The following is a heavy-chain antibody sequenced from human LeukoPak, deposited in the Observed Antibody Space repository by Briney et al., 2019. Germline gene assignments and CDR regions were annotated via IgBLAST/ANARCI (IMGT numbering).Heavy chain of an antibody. CDR1: GFIFSSYW. J-gene: IGHJ4*02. CDR3: ARGTMFPYYFDY. CDR2: IKQDGSEK. Sequence: GGSLRLSCAASGFIFSSYWMSWVRQAPGKGLEWVANIKQDGSEKYYVDSVKGRFTISRDNAKNSLYLQMNSLRAEDTAVYYCARGTMFPYYFDYWGQGTLVTVSS. V-gene: IGHV3-7*01. D-gene: IGHD3-10*02.